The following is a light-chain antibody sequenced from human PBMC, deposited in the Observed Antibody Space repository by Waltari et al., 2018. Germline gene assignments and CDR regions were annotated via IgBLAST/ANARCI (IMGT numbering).Light chain of an antibody. V-gene: IGKV2-40*01. J-gene: IGKJ1*01. CDR1: QSLLHTDGYTY. CDR3: RQHKALPRWT. Sequence: DIVMTQSPLSLPVSPGEPASISCRSSQSLLHTDGYTYLDWYLQKPGQSPQLLIYGGSNRASGVPDRLSGSGSGTDFTLKISRVEAKDVGIDFCRQHKALPRWTFGQGTKVEIK. CDR2: GGS.